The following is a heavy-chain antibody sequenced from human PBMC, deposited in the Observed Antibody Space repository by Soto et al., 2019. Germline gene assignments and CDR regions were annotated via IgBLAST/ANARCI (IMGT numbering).Heavy chain of an antibody. V-gene: IGHV1-18*01. CDR2: ISAYNGNT. CDR1: GYTFTSYG. Sequence: GASVKVSCKASGYTFTSYGISWVRQAPGQGLEWMGWISAYNGNTNYAQKLQGRVTMTTDTSTSTAYMELRSLRSDDTAVYYCAGNYYDSSGQGDYFDYWGQGTLVTSPQ. J-gene: IGHJ4*02. D-gene: IGHD3-22*01. CDR3: AGNYYDSSGQGDYFDY.